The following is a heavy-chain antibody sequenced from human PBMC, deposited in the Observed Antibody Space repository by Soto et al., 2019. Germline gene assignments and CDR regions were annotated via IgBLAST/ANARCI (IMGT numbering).Heavy chain of an antibody. CDR2: ISWNSGSI. V-gene: IGHV3-9*01. D-gene: IGHD4-17*01. CDR3: AKARDYGDYRTFDY. CDR1: GFTFDDYA. Sequence: EVQLVESGGGLVQPGRSLRLSCAASGFTFDDYAMHWVRQAPGKGLEWVSGISWNSGSIGYADSVKGRFTISRDNAKNSLYLQMNSLRAEDTAVYYCAKARDYGDYRTFDYWGQGTLVTVSS. J-gene: IGHJ4*02.